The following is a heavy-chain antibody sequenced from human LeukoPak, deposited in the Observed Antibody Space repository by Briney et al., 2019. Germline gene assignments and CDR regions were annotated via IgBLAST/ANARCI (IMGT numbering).Heavy chain of an antibody. D-gene: IGHD2-2*01. V-gene: IGHV4-30-4*01. J-gene: IGHJ6*02. CDR2: IYYSGST. CDR1: GGSISSGDYY. CDR3: ARENVVVPAAPYGMDV. Sequence: SETLSLTCTVSGGSISSGDYYWSWIRQPPGKGLEWIGYIYYSGSTYYNPSLKSRVTISVDTSKNQFSLKLSSVTAADTAVYYCARENVVVPAAPYGMDVWGQGTTVTVSS.